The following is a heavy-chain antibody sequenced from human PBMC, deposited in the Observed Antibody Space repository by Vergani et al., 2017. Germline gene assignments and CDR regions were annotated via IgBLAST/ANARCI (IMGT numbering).Heavy chain of an antibody. V-gene: IGHV4-59*01. CDR2: IYYSGST. CDR1: GGPISSYY. CDR3: ARFSRYYYYYMDV. Sequence: QVQLQESGPGLVKPSETLSLTCTVSGGPISSYYWSWIRQPPGKGLEWIGYIYYSGSTNYNPSLKSRVTISVDTSKNQFSLKLSSVTAADTAVYYCARFSRYYYYYMDVWGKGTTVTVSS. J-gene: IGHJ6*03.